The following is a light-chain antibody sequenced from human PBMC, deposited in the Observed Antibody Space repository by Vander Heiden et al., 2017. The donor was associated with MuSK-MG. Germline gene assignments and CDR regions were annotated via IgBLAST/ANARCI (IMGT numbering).Light chain of an antibody. CDR3: QEYKNFSPT. J-gene: IGKJ1*01. CDR2: EAS. Sequence: DIQMTQSPSGLSASVGDRVTILCRASQSVDRYLAWYQQKPGKAPKVLIYEASRLESGVPSRFSGSGSGTEFPLTITSLQPDDFATYYCQEYKNFSPTFGQGTKVEVK. V-gene: IGKV1-5*02. CDR1: QSVDRY.